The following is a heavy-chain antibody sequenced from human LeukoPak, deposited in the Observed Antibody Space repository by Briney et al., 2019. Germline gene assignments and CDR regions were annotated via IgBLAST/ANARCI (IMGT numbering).Heavy chain of an antibody. D-gene: IGHD5-12*01. CDR1: GFTFSSYS. CDR3: ARMGDSGYEDYSAEYFQH. CDR2: ISSSSSYI. V-gene: IGHV3-21*01. Sequence: PGGSLRLSCAASGFTFSSYSMNWVRQAPGKGLEWVSSISSSSSYIYYADSVKGRFTISRDNAKNSLYLQMNSLRAEDTAVYYCARMGDSGYEDYSAEYFQHWGQGTLVTVSS. J-gene: IGHJ1*01.